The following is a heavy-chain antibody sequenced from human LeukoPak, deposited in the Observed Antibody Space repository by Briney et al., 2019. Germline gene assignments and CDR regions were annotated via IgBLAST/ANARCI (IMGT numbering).Heavy chain of an antibody. D-gene: IGHD5-12*01. CDR3: ARQGGGSGDDYSSY. J-gene: IGHJ4*02. CDR2: IYPGSSDT. CDR1: GYTFTNHF. Sequence: GESLKISCKGSGYTFTNHFIAWVRQMPGKGLEWMGVIYPGSSDTRYIPSFQGHVTTSADKSISTAYLQWSSLKASDSAMYYCARQGGGSGDDYSSYWGQGTLVTVSS. V-gene: IGHV5-51*01.